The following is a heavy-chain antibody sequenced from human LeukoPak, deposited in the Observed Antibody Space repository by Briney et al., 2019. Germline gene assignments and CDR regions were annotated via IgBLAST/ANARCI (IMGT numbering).Heavy chain of an antibody. CDR1: GYSISSSYY. J-gene: IGHJ4*02. D-gene: IGHD2-2*01. CDR3: AKVSRFAVVPAAMLDY. V-gene: IGHV4-38-2*01. Sequence: PSETLSLTCAVSGYSISSSYYWGWIRQPPGKGLEWIGTIYHSGTVYYNPSLKGRVSISVDTSQNQFSLKVTSVTAADTAVYYCAKVSRFAVVPAAMLDYWGQGIQVTVSS. CDR2: IYHSGTV.